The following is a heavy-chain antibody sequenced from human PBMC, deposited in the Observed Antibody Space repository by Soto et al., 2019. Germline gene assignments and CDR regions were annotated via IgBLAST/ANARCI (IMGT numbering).Heavy chain of an antibody. J-gene: IGHJ4*02. CDR1: GGSISSGGYY. CDR3: ARVGNYYDFWSGVDY. V-gene: IGHV4-31*03. CDR2: IYYSGST. D-gene: IGHD3-3*01. Sequence: PSETLSLTCTVSGGSISSGGYYWSWIRQHPGKGLEWIGYIYYSGSTYYNPSLKSRVTISVDTSKNQFPLKLSSVTAADTAVYYCARVGNYYDFWSGVDYWGQGTLVTVSS.